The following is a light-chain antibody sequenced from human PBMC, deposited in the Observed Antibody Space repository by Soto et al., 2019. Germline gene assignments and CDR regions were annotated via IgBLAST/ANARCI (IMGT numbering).Light chain of an antibody. CDR1: QSVSSS. Sequence: EIVVTQSPATLSVSPGERVTLSCRASQSVSSSLAWYQQRPGQAPRLPIYDTSTRAAGIAARFSGSGSGTEFTLTISSLQSEDSAVYYCQQYVHWPPGAFGQGTTVEIK. CDR3: QQYVHWPPGA. V-gene: IGKV3-15*01. CDR2: DTS. J-gene: IGKJ1*01.